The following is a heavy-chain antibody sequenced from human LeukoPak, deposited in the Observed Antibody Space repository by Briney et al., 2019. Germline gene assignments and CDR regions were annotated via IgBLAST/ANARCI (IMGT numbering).Heavy chain of an antibody. CDR2: INPNSGAT. J-gene: IGHJ4*02. CDR1: GYTFTGYY. D-gene: IGHD4/OR15-4a*01. Sequence: ASVKVSCKASGYTFTGYYMHWVRQAPGQGLEWMGGINPNSGATNYAQKFQGRVALTRDTSISAAYMELSGLRSDDTDVYYCVRALGLTMVIRNFDYWGQGTLVTVSS. CDR3: VRALGLTMVIRNFDY. V-gene: IGHV1-2*02.